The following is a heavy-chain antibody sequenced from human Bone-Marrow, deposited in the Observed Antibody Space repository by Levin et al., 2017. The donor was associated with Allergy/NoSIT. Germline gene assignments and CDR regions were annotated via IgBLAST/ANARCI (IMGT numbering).Heavy chain of an antibody. V-gene: IGHV3-13*01. CDR1: GFIFSSFD. D-gene: IGHD3-22*01. CDR2: ISSDGEI. CDR3: ARLNFYDGSGYDY. J-gene: IGHJ4*02. Sequence: PGESLKISCAASGFIFSSFDFHWVRQPTGKGLEWVSSISSDGEIYYADSVRGRFTISRENAKNSFYLQMNSLRAGDTAVYYCARLNFYDGSGYDYWGQGTLVTVSS.